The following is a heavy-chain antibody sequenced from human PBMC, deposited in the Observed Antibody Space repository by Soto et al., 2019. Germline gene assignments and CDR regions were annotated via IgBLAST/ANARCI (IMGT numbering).Heavy chain of an antibody. CDR1: GYTFTSYG. J-gene: IGHJ6*02. D-gene: IGHD6-6*01. CDR2: ISSYNGNT. Sequence: ASVKVSCKASGYTFTSYGISWVRQAPGQGLEWMGWISSYNGNTNYAQKLQGRVTMTTDTSTTTAYTELRSLRSDDTAVYYCARDRPTSSIRARDYYYAMDVWGQGTTVTVSS. V-gene: IGHV1-18*01. CDR3: ARDRPTSSIRARDYYYAMDV.